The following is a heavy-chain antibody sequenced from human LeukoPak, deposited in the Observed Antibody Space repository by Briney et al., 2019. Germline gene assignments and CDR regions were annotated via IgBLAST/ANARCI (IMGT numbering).Heavy chain of an antibody. Sequence: SPSETLSLTCAVYGGSLSGYYWSWVRQPPGKGLEWIGEVSHSGSTNYNPSLKSRVTISIDMSQNQFSLKLNSVTAADTAVYYCARATNYWGQGTLVTVSS. V-gene: IGHV4-34*01. CDR2: VSHSGST. CDR1: GGSLSGYY. CDR3: ARATNY. J-gene: IGHJ4*02.